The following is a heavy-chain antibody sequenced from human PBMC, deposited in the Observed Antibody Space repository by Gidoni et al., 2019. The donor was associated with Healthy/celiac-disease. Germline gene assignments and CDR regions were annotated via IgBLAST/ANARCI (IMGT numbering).Heavy chain of an antibody. J-gene: IGHJ1*01. V-gene: IGHV1-69*01. Sequence: QVQLVQSGAEVKKPGSSVKVSCKASAGTLSSYAISWVRQAPGQGLEWMGGIIPIFGTANYAQKFQGRVTITADESTSTAYMELSSLRSEDTAVYYCARGDLQYGDSTEYFQHWGQGTLVTVSS. D-gene: IGHD4-17*01. CDR3: ARGDLQYGDSTEYFQH. CDR1: AGTLSSYA. CDR2: IIPIFGTA.